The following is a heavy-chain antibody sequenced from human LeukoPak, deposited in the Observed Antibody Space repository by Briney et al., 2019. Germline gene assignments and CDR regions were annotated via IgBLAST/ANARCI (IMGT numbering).Heavy chain of an antibody. J-gene: IGHJ4*02. D-gene: IGHD2-21*02. V-gene: IGHV3-48*04. CDR1: GFTFSSYG. CDR3: ARESTSSGGDCSIDY. Sequence: GGSLRLSCAAPGFTFSSYGMHWVRQAPGKGLEWLSWIGFSDRAVYYADSVKGRFTISRDDAENSLYLQMNSLSVDDTAVYYCARESTSSGGDCSIDYWGQGTLVTVSS. CDR2: IGFSDRAV.